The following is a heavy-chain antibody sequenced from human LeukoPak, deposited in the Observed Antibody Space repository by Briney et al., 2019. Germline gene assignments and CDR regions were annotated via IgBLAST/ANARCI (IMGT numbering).Heavy chain of an antibody. Sequence: ASVKVSCKASGYTFTGYYMHWVRQAPGQGLEWMGWINPNSGGTNYAQKFQGRVTMTRDTSISTAYMELSRLRSDDTAVYYCARDSSGYYYGDDAFDIWGQGTMVTVSS. D-gene: IGHD3-22*01. J-gene: IGHJ3*02. CDR3: ARDSSGYYYGDDAFDI. CDR1: GYTFTGYY. V-gene: IGHV1-2*02. CDR2: INPNSGGT.